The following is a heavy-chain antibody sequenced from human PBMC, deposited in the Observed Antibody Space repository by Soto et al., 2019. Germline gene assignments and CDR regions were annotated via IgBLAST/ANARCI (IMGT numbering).Heavy chain of an antibody. Sequence: QVQLVQSGAEVKKPGASVKVSCKTSGYTFTSYDFNWVRQATGQGLEWMGWMNPNSANTAYAQKFQGRVTMTRNTSIITAYMELSSLRSEDTAVYYCARERSSGAFDIWGQGTMVTVSS. CDR3: ARERSSGAFDI. CDR1: GYTFTSYD. D-gene: IGHD1-26*01. V-gene: IGHV1-8*01. CDR2: MNPNSANT. J-gene: IGHJ3*02.